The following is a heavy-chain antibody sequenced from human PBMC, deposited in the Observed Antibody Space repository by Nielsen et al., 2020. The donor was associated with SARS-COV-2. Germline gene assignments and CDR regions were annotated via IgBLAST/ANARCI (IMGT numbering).Heavy chain of an antibody. D-gene: IGHD3-10*01. J-gene: IGHJ4*02. CDR2: IIPILGIA. V-gene: IGHV1-69*04. Sequence: GGSLRLSCAASGFIFSNCGMHWVRQAPGQGLEWMGRIIPILGIANYAQKFQGRVTITADKSTSTAYMELSSLRSEDTAVYYCGCLGSGSYYPIDYWGQGTLVTVSS. CDR1: GFIFSNCG. CDR3: GCLGSGSYYPIDY.